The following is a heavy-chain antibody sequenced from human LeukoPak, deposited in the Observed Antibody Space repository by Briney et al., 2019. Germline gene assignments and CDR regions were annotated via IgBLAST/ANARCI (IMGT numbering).Heavy chain of an antibody. J-gene: IGHJ4*02. CDR3: ARDSPYSSSWPLGY. CDR2: ISYDGSNK. D-gene: IGHD6-13*01. Sequence: GGSLRLSCAASGFTFSSYAMHWVRQAPGKGLEWVAVISYDGSNKYYADSVKGRFTISRDNSKNTLYLQMNSLRAEDTAVYYCARDSPYSSSWPLGYWGQGTLVTVSS. V-gene: IGHV3-30-3*01. CDR1: GFTFSSYA.